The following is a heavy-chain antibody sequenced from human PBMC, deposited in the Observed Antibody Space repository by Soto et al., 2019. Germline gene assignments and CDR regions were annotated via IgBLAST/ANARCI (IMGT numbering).Heavy chain of an antibody. J-gene: IGHJ5*02. Sequence: QVQLVESGGGVLQPGRALRLSCAASGFTFSTYGFHWVRQAPGMGLEWLAVISYDGNNKYYEDSVQGRFTISRDNSKNTVYLQMYSLRVVDTAIYYCARDSRYTTLIRFDPWGQGDLVSVSS. D-gene: IGHD1-1*01. CDR3: ARDSRYTTLIRFDP. CDR2: ISYDGNNK. CDR1: GFTFSTYG. V-gene: IGHV3-30*03.